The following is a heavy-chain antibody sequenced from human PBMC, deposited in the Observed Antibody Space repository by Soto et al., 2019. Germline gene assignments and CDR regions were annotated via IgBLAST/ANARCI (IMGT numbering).Heavy chain of an antibody. V-gene: IGHV4-31*03. CDR2: IYYSGST. Sequence: TLSPTCTFSGGYICSGGSYWSWIRQHPGKGLEWIGYIYYSGSTYYNPSLKSRVNISVDTSKNQFSLKLSSVTAADTAVYYSARANYGDYLVDYWGQGTLVTVSS. D-gene: IGHD4-17*01. J-gene: IGHJ4*02. CDR3: ARANYGDYLVDY. CDR1: GGYICSGGSY.